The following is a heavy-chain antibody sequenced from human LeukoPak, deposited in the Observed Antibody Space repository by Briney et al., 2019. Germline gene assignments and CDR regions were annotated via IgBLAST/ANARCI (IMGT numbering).Heavy chain of an antibody. CDR3: ARRPQSYIDV. CDR1: GGSIRSSSYY. V-gene: IGHV4-39*01. J-gene: IGHJ6*03. Sequence: PSETLSLTCTVSGGSIRSSSYYWGWIRQPPGKGLECIGSINYSGSTYYNPSLKSRVTISVDTSKNQFSLKLSSVTAADTAVYYCARRPQSYIDVWGKGTTVTVSS. CDR2: INYSGST.